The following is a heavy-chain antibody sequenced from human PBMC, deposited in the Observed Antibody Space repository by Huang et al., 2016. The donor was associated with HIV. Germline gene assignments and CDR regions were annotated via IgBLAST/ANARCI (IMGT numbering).Heavy chain of an antibody. Sequence: QLQLQESGPGLVKPSETLSLTCTVSGGSISSSSYYWGWIRQSPGKGLEWIGSIYYSGNGYDNPSRKSRVTMSVDRSSNQFSLKMHSVTAADTAVYYCASRTTVTTTSNYHYFYMDVWGKGTTVIVSS. CDR1: GGSISSSSYY. CDR3: ASRTTVTTTSNYHYFYMDV. J-gene: IGHJ6*03. CDR2: IYYSGNG. V-gene: IGHV4-39*01. D-gene: IGHD4-17*01.